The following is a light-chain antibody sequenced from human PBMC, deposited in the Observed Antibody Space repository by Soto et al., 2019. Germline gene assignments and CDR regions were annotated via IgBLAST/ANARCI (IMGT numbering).Light chain of an antibody. Sequence: HSALTQPASVSGSPGQSITISCTGTSSDVGGYNYVSWYQQHPGKAPKLMIYDVSNRPSGVSNRFSGSKSGNTASLTISGPQAEDEADYYCSSYTSSSTYVFGPGTKLTVL. J-gene: IGLJ1*01. CDR1: SSDVGGYNY. CDR2: DVS. V-gene: IGLV2-14*01. CDR3: SSYTSSSTYV.